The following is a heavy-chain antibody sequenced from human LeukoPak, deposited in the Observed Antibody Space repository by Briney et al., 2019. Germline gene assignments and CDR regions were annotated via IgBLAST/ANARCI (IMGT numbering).Heavy chain of an antibody. CDR1: GGTFSSYA. D-gene: IGHD3-10*01. V-gene: IGHV1-69*13. Sequence: RASVKVSCKASGGTFSSYAISWVRQAPGQGLEWMGGIIPIFGTANYAQKFQGRVTITADESTSTAYMELSSPRSEDTAVYYCARVITMVRGVPPPGMDVWGKGTTVTVSS. CDR2: IIPIFGTA. J-gene: IGHJ6*04. CDR3: ARVITMVRGVPPPGMDV.